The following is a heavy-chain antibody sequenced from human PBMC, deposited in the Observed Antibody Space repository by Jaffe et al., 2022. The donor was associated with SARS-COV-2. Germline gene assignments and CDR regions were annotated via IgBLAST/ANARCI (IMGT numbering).Heavy chain of an antibody. CDR1: GGSFSGYY. J-gene: IGHJ6*02. D-gene: IGHD5-18*01. CDR2: INHSGST. V-gene: IGHV4-34*01. CDR3: AISDSYGPEYYYYGMDV. Sequence: QVQLQQWGAGLLKPSETLSLTCAVYGGSFSGYYWSWIRQPPGKGLEWIGEINHSGSTNYNPSLKSRVTISVDTSKNQFSLKLSSVTAADTAVYYCAISDSYGPEYYYYGMDVWGQGTTVTVSS.